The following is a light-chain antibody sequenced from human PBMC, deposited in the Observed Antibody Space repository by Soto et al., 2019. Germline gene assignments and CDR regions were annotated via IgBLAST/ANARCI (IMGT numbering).Light chain of an antibody. Sequence: QSALTQSASVSGSPGQSITISCTGTSSDVGTFDLVSWYQQHPGNAPRLLIYEDTKRPSGVSSRFSGSKSASTASLTISGLQAEDEADFYCCSYAGGGIYVFGTGTKVTVL. V-gene: IGLV2-23*01. J-gene: IGLJ1*01. CDR1: SSDVGTFDL. CDR3: CSYAGGGIYV. CDR2: EDT.